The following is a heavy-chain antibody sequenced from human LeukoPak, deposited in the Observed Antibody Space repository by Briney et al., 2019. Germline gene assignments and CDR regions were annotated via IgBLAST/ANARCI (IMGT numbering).Heavy chain of an antibody. CDR2: ISWNSGSI. CDR1: GFTFDDYA. D-gene: IGHD1-26*01. CDR3: AKSLDESYGGAVDY. J-gene: IGHJ4*02. Sequence: GGSLRLSCAASGFTFDDYAMHWVRQAPGKGLEWVSGISWNSGSIGYADSVKGRFTISRDNAKTSLYLQMNSLRAEDMALYYCAKSLDESYGGAVDYWGQGTLVTVSS. V-gene: IGHV3-9*03.